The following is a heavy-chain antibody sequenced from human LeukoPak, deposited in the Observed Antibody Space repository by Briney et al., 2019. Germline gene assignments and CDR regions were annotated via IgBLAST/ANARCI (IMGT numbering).Heavy chain of an antibody. V-gene: IGHV1-2*02. CDR1: GYTFTGYY. D-gene: IGHD4-17*01. CDR2: INPNSGGT. CDR3: ARLDKYGDYGLGDFDY. J-gene: IGHJ4*02. Sequence: ASVKVSCKASGYTFTGYYMHWVRQAPGQGLEWMGWINPNSGGTNYAQKFQGRVTMTRDTSISTAYMELSRLRSDDTAVYYCARLDKYGDYGLGDFDYWGQGTLVTVSS.